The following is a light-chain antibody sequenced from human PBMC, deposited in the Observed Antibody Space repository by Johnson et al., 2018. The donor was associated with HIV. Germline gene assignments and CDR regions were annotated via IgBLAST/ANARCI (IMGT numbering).Light chain of an antibody. CDR1: SSNIGNNY. CDR3: GTWESSLSANV. J-gene: IGLJ1*01. V-gene: IGLV1-51*01. Sequence: QSVLTQPPSVSAAPGQKVTISCSGSSSNIGNNYVSWYQQLPGTAPKLLIYDNNKRPSGIPDRFSGSKSGTSATLGITGLQTGDEVDYYCGTWESSLSANVFGTGTKVTVV. CDR2: DNN.